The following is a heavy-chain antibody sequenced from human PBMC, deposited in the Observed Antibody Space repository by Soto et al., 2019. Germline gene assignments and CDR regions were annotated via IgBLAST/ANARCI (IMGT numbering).Heavy chain of an antibody. CDR1: GYTFMSYG. CDR2: INADNGNT. Sequence: ASVKVSCKASGYTFMSYGISWVRQAPGQGLEWMGWINADNGNTKYSQKFQGRVTITRDTSASTAYMELSSLRSEDTAVYYCASSYSNYALIDYYYYGMDVWGQGTTVTVSS. J-gene: IGHJ6*02. D-gene: IGHD4-4*01. CDR3: ASSYSNYALIDYYYYGMDV. V-gene: IGHV1-18*01.